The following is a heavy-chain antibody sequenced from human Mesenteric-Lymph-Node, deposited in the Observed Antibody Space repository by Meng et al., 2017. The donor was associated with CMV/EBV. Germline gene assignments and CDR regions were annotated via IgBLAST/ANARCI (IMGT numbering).Heavy chain of an antibody. J-gene: IGHJ4*02. Sequence: ASVKVSCKASGDNFSSDYTHWVRQAPGQGPEWMGMINPTGNRPSYTQKFQGRVTMTRDTSTNTVYMELSSLRSEDTAVYYCARDSYSGFDYWGQGTLVTVSS. CDR3: ARDSYSGFDY. D-gene: IGHD1-26*01. V-gene: IGHV1-46*01. CDR2: INPTGNRP. CDR1: GDNFSSDY.